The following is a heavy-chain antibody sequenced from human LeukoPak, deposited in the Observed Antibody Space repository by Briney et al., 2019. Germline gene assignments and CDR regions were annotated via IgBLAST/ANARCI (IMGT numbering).Heavy chain of an antibody. CDR1: GGSISSYY. J-gene: IGHJ4*02. Sequence: PSETLSLTCTVSGGSISSYYWSWIRQPPGKGLEWIGYIYYSGSTNYNPSLKSRVTISVDTSKNQFSLKLSSVTAADTAVYYCARVAGLTGDGFDYWGQGTLVTVSS. CDR2: IYYSGST. V-gene: IGHV4-59*01. CDR3: ARVAGLTGDGFDY. D-gene: IGHD7-27*01.